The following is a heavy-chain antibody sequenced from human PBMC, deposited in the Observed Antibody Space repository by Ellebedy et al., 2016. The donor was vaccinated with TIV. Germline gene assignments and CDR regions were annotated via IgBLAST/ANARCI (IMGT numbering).Heavy chain of an antibody. CDR3: ARGTVALQPLKYFDS. D-gene: IGHD6-19*01. Sequence: GSLGLSXAVYGGSFSGYYWSWIRQPPGKGLEWIGEINHSGSTNYNPSLKSRVTISVDTSKNQFSLKLRSVTAADTAVYSCARGTVALQPLKYFDSWGQGTLVTVSS. CDR2: INHSGST. V-gene: IGHV4-34*01. J-gene: IGHJ4*02. CDR1: GGSFSGYY.